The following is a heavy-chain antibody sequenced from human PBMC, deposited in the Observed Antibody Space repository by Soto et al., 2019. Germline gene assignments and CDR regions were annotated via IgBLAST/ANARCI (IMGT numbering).Heavy chain of an antibody. V-gene: IGHV1-18*01. D-gene: IGHD2-15*01. CDR3: ARHNLSSTGSSFDY. CDR1: GCTFTSYA. CDR2: ISTQNGNT. J-gene: IGHJ4*02. Sequence: GASVKVSCKASGCTFTSYALSWVRQAPGQGLEWMGWISTQNGNTNYAQKLQGRVTMTTDTSTSTAYMELRSLRSDDTAVYYCARHNLSSTGSSFDYWGQGTLVTVSS.